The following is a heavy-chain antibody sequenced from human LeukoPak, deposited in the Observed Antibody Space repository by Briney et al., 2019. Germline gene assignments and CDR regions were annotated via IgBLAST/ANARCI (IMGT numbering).Heavy chain of an antibody. Sequence: GESLKISCEVYGYSFTTYWIGWVRQMPGKDLEWMGTFNPADSDIRYSPSFQGQVTISVDKSISTAYLQWSSLKASDTAMYYCVRHASNSRVAFDIWGQGTMVTVSS. CDR3: VRHASNSRVAFDI. J-gene: IGHJ3*02. CDR1: GYSFTTYW. V-gene: IGHV5-51*01. CDR2: FNPADSDI. D-gene: IGHD4/OR15-4a*01.